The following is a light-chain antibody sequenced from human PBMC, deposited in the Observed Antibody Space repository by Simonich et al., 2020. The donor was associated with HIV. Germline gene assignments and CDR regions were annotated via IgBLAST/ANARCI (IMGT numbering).Light chain of an antibody. Sequence: QSALTQPASVSGSPGQSLTISCTGTSSDVGSYNLVSWYQQHPGKVPKLMIYYGNKRPSGVSNRFSGSKSGNTASLTISGLRAEDDADYYCSSYTSGSTVIFGGGTKLTVL. V-gene: IGLV2-14*02. CDR2: YGN. CDR1: SSDVGSYNL. CDR3: SSYTSGSTVI. J-gene: IGLJ2*01.